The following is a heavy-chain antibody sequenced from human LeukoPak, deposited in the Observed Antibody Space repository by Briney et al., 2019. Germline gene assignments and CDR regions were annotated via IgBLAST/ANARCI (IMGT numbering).Heavy chain of an antibody. CDR1: GFTFSSYG. V-gene: IGHV3-30*02. CDR2: IRYDGSNE. D-gene: IGHD3-16*01. Sequence: GGSLRLSCAASGFTFSSYGMHWVRQAPGKGLEWVAFIRYDGSNEYYADSVKGRFTISRDNSKNTLYLQMNSLTTEDTAMYYCAKDWVLGTYYYYYYMDVWGKGTTVTISS. J-gene: IGHJ6*03. CDR3: AKDWVLGTYYYYYYMDV.